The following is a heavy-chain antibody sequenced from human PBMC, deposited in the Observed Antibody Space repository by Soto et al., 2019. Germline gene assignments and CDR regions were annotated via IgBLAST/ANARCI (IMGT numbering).Heavy chain of an antibody. V-gene: IGHV3-48*02. Sequence: EVQLVESGGGLTQPGGSLRLSCVGSGFSFSMYGMNWVRQAPGKGLEWVSHISGSGSTKYYTGSVKGRFIISRDNAKNTLYTEMNSLRDEDTAVYYCASDAYDILTGYEYWFDPWGQGTLVTVS. CDR3: ASDAYDILTGYEYWFDP. CDR2: ISGSGSTK. D-gene: IGHD3-9*01. J-gene: IGHJ5*02. CDR1: GFSFSMYG.